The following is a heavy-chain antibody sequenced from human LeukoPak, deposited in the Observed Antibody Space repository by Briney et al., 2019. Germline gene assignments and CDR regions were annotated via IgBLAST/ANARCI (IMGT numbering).Heavy chain of an antibody. CDR3: AMTKVVAATYDAFDI. CDR1: GGSISSSSYY. V-gene: IGHV4-61*02. J-gene: IGHJ3*02. D-gene: IGHD2-15*01. Sequence: PSETLSLTCTVSGGSISSSSYYWSWIRQPAGKGLEWIGRMFTSGSTNYNPSLKSRVTISLEMSKNLFSLKLGSVTAADTAVYYCAMTKVVAATYDAFDIWGRGTMVTVSS. CDR2: MFTSGST.